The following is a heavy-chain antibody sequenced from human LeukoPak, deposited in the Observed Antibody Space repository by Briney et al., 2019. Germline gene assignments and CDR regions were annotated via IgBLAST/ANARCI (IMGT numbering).Heavy chain of an antibody. V-gene: IGHV5-51*01. J-gene: IGHJ3*02. CDR2: IYPGDSDT. CDR1: GYSFTSYW. CDR3: ASTYCGGDCYGDAFDI. Sequence: GESLKISCKGSGYSFTSYWIDWVRQMPGKGLEWMGIIYPGDSDTRYSPSFQGQVTISADKSISTAYLQWSSLKASDTAMYYCASTYCGGDCYGDAFDIWGQGTMVTVSS. D-gene: IGHD2-21*02.